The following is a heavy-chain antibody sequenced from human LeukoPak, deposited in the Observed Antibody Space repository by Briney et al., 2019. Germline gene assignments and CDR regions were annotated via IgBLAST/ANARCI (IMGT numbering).Heavy chain of an antibody. V-gene: IGHV4-4*07. D-gene: IGHD6-13*01. Sequence: SETLSLTCTVSGGSISSYYWSWIRQPAGKGLEWIGRIYTSGSTNYNPSLKSRVTMSVDTSKNQFSLKLSSVTAADTAVYYCARHQEIAAAGIYDYWGQGTLVTVSS. CDR1: GGSISSYY. CDR3: ARHQEIAAAGIYDY. CDR2: IYTSGST. J-gene: IGHJ4*02.